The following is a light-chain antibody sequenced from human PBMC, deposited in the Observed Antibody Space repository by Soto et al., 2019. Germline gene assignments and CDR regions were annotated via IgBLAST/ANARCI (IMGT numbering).Light chain of an antibody. V-gene: IGLV4-69*01. CDR3: QTWGTGIHYV. Sequence: QAVVTQSPSASASLGASVKLTCTLSSGHSSYAIAWHQQQPEKGPRYLMKLNNDGSHSKGDGIPDRFSGSSSGAERYLTIASLQSEDEADSYCQTWGTGIHYVFGTGTKLTVL. CDR2: LNNDGSH. CDR1: SGHSSYA. J-gene: IGLJ1*01.